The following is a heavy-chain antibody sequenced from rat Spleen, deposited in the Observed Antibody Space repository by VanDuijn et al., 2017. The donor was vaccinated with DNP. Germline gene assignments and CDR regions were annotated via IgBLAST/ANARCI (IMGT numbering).Heavy chain of an antibody. CDR2: IWSGGGT. CDR1: GFSLTAYN. Sequence: QVQLRESGPGMVQPSQTLSLTCTVSGFSLTAYNIVWVRQPPGKALEWIGAIWSGGGTDYNSGLKSRLSISRDTSKSQVLLKMNSLETEDTAIYFCARWDSYYPFDYWGQGVMVTVSS. V-gene: IGHV2-15*01. J-gene: IGHJ2*01. D-gene: IGHD1-6*01. CDR3: ARWDSYYPFDY.